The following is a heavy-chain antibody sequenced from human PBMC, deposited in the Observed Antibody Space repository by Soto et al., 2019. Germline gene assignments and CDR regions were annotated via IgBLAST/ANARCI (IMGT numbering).Heavy chain of an antibody. CDR3: ATTLWDTDYYYYGMDV. D-gene: IGHD1-26*01. CDR1: GYTFTSYD. J-gene: IGHJ6*02. V-gene: IGHV1-8*01. Sequence: QVQLVQSGAEVKKPGASVKVSCKASGYTFTSYDINWVRQATGQGLEWMGWMNPNSGNTGYAQKFQGRVTMTRNTSLSTDYMELSSLRSEDTAVYYCATTLWDTDYYYYGMDVWGQGTTVTVSS. CDR2: MNPNSGNT.